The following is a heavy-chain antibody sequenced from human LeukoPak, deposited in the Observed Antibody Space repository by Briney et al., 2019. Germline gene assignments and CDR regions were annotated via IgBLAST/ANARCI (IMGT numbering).Heavy chain of an antibody. CDR2: LTASGDST. CDR1: GFTFRTYA. Sequence: VQPGGSLRLSCAASGFTFRTYAMTWVRQAPGKGLEWVSVLTASGDSTYYADSVKGRFTISRDNSKNTLYLQMNSLRAEDTAVYYCARAIDYDSSGYYPWGQGTLVTVSS. V-gene: IGHV3-23*01. CDR3: ARAIDYDSSGYYP. D-gene: IGHD3-22*01. J-gene: IGHJ5*02.